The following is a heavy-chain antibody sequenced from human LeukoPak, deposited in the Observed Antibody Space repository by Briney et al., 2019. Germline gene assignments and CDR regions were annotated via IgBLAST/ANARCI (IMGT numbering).Heavy chain of an antibody. Sequence: PSETLSLTCAVYGGSFSGYYWSWIRQPPGKGLEWIGEINHSGSTNYNPSLKSRVTISVDTSKNQFSLKLSSVTAADTAVYYCAGVRDSSGYEGWGRYYYYYGMDVWGQGTTVTVSS. V-gene: IGHV4-34*01. D-gene: IGHD3-22*01. CDR1: GGSFSGYY. CDR3: AGVRDSSGYEGWGRYYYYYGMDV. CDR2: INHSGST. J-gene: IGHJ6*02.